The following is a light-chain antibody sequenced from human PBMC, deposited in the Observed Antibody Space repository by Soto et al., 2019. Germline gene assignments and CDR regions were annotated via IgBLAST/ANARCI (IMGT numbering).Light chain of an antibody. V-gene: IGKV3-15*01. CDR2: GAS. Sequence: EIVMTQSPATLSVSPGERATLSCRASQSVSSNLAWYQQKPGQAPRLLIYGASSRATGIPVRFSGSGSGTEFTLTISSLQSEDFAVYYCHQYNNWPLLTFGGGTKVDIK. J-gene: IGKJ4*01. CDR1: QSVSSN. CDR3: HQYNNWPLLT.